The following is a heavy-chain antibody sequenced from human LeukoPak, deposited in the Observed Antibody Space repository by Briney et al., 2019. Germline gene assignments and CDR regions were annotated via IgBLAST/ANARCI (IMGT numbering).Heavy chain of an antibody. CDR2: IYYSGST. V-gene: IGHV4-31*03. CDR3: ARSTYDNGGYYYFDY. J-gene: IGHJ4*02. D-gene: IGHD3-22*01. CDR1: GGSISSGGYY. Sequence: PSQTLSLTCTVSGGSISSGGYYWNWIRQHPGKGLEWIGYIYYSGSTYYNPSLKSRVTISVDTSKNQFSLKLSSVSAADTAVYYCARSTYDNGGYYYFDYWGQGTLVTVSS.